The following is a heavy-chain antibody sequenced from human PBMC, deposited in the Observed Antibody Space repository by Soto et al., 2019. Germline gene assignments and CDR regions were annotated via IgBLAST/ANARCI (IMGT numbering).Heavy chain of an antibody. CDR3: AKCGSGCYYSV. D-gene: IGHD3-10*01. V-gene: IGHV3-23*01. CDR1: GFTFGAFA. CDR2: LSAGGGST. Sequence: GGSLRLSCAASGFTFGAFAMAWVRQRPGDGLEWVSSLSAGGGSTYYNNSVRGRFTISRDNSNGTLFLQMNNLRAEDTAVYYCAKCGSGCYYSVWGQGATVTVSS. J-gene: IGHJ6*02.